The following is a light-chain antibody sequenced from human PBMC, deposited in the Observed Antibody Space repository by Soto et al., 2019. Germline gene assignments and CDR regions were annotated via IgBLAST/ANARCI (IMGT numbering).Light chain of an antibody. J-gene: IGLJ2*01. CDR3: SSYTSTSAVV. CDR1: SGDIGAYNY. CDR2: DVT. Sequence: QSVLTQPASVSGSPGQSITISCTGTSGDIGAYNYVSWYQQHPGKAPKLMIYDVTNRPSGVSNRFSGSKSGNTASLTISGLQAEDEADYYCSSYTSTSAVVFGGGTKVTVL. V-gene: IGLV2-14*01.